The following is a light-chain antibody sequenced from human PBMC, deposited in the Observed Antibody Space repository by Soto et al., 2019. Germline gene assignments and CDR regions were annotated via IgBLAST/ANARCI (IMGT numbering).Light chain of an antibody. Sequence: EIVLAQSPGTLSLSPGERATLSCRASQSVSSSYLAWYQQKPGQAPRLLIYGTSSRATAIPDRFSGSGSGTDFTLTISRWEPENFAVYYCQQYGSSWWTFGQGTKVDI. CDR2: GTS. J-gene: IGKJ1*01. CDR1: QSVSSSY. V-gene: IGKV3-20*01. CDR3: QQYGSSWWT.